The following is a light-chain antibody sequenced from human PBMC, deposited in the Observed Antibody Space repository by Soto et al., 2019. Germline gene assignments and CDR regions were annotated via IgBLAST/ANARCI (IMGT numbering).Light chain of an antibody. V-gene: IGLV3-1*01. CDR2: QDG. Sequence: ELTQPPSVSVSPGQTASITCSGDKLGDKYACWYQQKPGQSPVLVIYQDGKRPSGIPERFSGSNSGNTATLTISGTQAMDEADYYCQAWDSSHYVFGTGTKVTVL. CDR1: KLGDKY. CDR3: QAWDSSHYV. J-gene: IGLJ1*01.